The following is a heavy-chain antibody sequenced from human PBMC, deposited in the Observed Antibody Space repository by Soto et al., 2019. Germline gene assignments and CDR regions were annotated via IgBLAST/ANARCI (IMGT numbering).Heavy chain of an antibody. D-gene: IGHD6-6*01. V-gene: IGHV1-18*01. CDR3: SRGTSIPASGDY. J-gene: IGHJ4*01. Sequence: QDQLVQSGAEVKKPGASVKVSCKASGYTFTNYGINWVRQAPGQGLEWLGWVSAYNGERRYAQRVQARVIMTTDTSMTTAYMELRSLRSDDTAVYYCSRGTSIPASGDYWGQGTLVTVSS. CDR2: VSAYNGER. CDR1: GYTFTNYG.